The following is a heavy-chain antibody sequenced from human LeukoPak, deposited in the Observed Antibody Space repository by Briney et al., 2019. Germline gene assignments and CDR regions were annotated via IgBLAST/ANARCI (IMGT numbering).Heavy chain of an antibody. D-gene: IGHD4-17*01. CDR1: GGSISGFY. CDR2: MDKSGGT. CDR3: AREQVHWAVTTSVYSVVTDY. Sequence: PSETLSLTCTVSGGSISGFYWSWIRQPPGKGLEWIGYMDKSGGTTYNPSLKSRVTISVDTSKNQFSLNLSPVTAADTAVYYCAREQVHWAVTTSVYSVVTDYWGQGTLVTVSS. V-gene: IGHV4-59*01. J-gene: IGHJ4*02.